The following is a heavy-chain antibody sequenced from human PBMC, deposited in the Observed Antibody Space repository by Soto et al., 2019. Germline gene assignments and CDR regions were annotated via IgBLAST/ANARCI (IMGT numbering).Heavy chain of an antibody. D-gene: IGHD6-6*01. CDR2: IYYSGST. J-gene: IGHJ4*02. Sequence: WENLSLTCTVSGGSVSTSSYYWGWSRHPPGKGLEWIGSIYYSGSTYYNPSLKSRVTISVDTSKNQFSLRLSSVTAADTAVYYCARLEYSSSSHTVDYWGQGTLVTAYS. CDR1: GGSVSTSSYY. CDR3: ARLEYSSSSHTVDY. V-gene: IGHV4-39*01.